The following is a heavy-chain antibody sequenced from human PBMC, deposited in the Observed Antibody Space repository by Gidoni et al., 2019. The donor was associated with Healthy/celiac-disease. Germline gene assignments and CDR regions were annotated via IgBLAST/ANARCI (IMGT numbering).Heavy chain of an antibody. CDR2: ISSSSSYI. CDR3: ARDWVLYPVDYYGMDV. CDR1: GFTFSSYS. V-gene: IGHV3-21*01. J-gene: IGHJ6*02. Sequence: VQLVESGGGLVKPGGSLRLSCAASGFTFSSYSMNWVRQAPGKGLEWVSSISSSSSYIYYADSVKGRFTISRDNAKNSLYLQMNSLRAEDTAVYYCARDWVLYPVDYYGMDVWGQGTTVTVSS. D-gene: IGHD2-2*03.